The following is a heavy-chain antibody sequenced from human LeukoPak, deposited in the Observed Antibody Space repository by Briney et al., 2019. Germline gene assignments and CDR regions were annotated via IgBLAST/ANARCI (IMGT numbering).Heavy chain of an antibody. D-gene: IGHD2-2*01. CDR1: GDSISNYY. Sequence: PSETLSLTCTVSGDSISNYYWNWIRQPAGKGLEWIGRFSSSGSTNYNPSLKSRVTISVDKSKNQASLKLHSVTAADTAVYYCARGVVPAEINYYYYYMDVWGKGTTVTVSS. CDR3: ARGVVPAEINYYYYYMDV. J-gene: IGHJ6*03. V-gene: IGHV4-4*07. CDR2: FSSSGST.